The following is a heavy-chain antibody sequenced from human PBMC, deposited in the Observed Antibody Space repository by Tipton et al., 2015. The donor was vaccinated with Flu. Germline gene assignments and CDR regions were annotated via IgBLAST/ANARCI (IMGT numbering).Heavy chain of an antibody. V-gene: IGHV4-61*02. CDR1: GGSISSGSYY. CDR2: IYTSGST. CDR3: ARGGDSYNPIDY. J-gene: IGHJ4*02. Sequence: TLSLTCTVSGGSISSGSYYWSWIRQPAGKGLEWIGRIYTSGSTNYNPSLKSRVTISVDTSKNQFSLKLSSVTAADTAVYYCARGGDSYNPIDYWGQGTLVTVSS. D-gene: IGHD5-24*01.